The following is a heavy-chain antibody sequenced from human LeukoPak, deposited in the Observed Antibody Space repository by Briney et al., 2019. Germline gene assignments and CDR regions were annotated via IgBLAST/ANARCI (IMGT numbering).Heavy chain of an antibody. J-gene: IGHJ4*02. Sequence: GASVKVSCKASGHTFTGYYMHWVRQAPGQGLAWMGWINPNSGGTNYAQKFQGRVTMTRDTSISTAYMELSRRRSDDTAVYYCARGGGYSGYDWAFGYWGQGTLVTVSS. CDR1: GHTFTGYY. D-gene: IGHD5-12*01. V-gene: IGHV1-2*02. CDR2: INPNSGGT. CDR3: ARGGGYSGYDWAFGY.